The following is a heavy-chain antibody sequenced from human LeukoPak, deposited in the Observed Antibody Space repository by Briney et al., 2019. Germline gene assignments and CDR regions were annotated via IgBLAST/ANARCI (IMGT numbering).Heavy chain of an antibody. J-gene: IGHJ4*02. V-gene: IGHV3-23*01. CDR3: AKGIRAPTYYYDSSGYYYFSY. Sequence: GGSPRLSCVASGFTFSSYDMSWVRQAPGKGLEWVSAISVSGGSTYYADSVKGRFTISRDNSKNTLYLQMNSLRAEDTAVYYCAKGIRAPTYYYDSSGYYYFSYWGQGTLVTVSS. CDR2: ISVSGGST. D-gene: IGHD3-22*01. CDR1: GFTFSSYD.